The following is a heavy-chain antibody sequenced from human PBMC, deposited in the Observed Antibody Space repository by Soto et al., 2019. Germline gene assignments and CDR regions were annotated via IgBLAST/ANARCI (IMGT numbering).Heavy chain of an antibody. J-gene: IGHJ4*02. V-gene: IGHV3-23*01. CDR1: GFTFSSYP. D-gene: IGHD4-17*01. CDR3: ARGTGTVTIDY. CDR2: IVASGGIT. Sequence: GGSLRLSCAASGFTFSSYPMSWVRQAPGQGLEWVSGIVASGGITYYADSLKSRVTISVDTSKNQFSLKLSSVTAADTAVYYCARGTGTVTIDYWGQGTLVTVSS.